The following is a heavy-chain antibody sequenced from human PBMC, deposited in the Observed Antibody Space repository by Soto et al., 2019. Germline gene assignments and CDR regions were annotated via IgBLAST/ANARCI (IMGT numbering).Heavy chain of an antibody. J-gene: IGHJ6*02. CDR3: ARGSGDYYYYGMDV. CDR2: IYYSGST. D-gene: IGHD6-25*01. CDR1: GGSISSGGYY. V-gene: IGHV4-31*03. Sequence: QVQLQESGPGLVKPPQTLSLTRTVSGGSISSGGYYWSWIRQHPGKGLEWIGYIYYSGSTYYNPSLKSRVTISVDTSKNQFSLKLSSVTAADTAVYYCARGSGDYYYYGMDVWGQGTTVTVSS.